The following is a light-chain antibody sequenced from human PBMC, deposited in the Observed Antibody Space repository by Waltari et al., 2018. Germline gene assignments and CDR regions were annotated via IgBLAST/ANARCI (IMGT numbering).Light chain of an antibody. CDR2: DVS. CDR3: SSYISSSTLEL. CDR1: SSDVGGYHY. V-gene: IGLV2-14*03. Sequence: QSALTQPASVSGSPGQSITISCTGTSSDVGGYHYVSRYQTHPGKAPKLIIYDVSNRPSGVSNRFSGSKSGNTASLTISGLQAEDEADYYCSSYISSSTLELFGGGTSLTVL. J-gene: IGLJ2*01.